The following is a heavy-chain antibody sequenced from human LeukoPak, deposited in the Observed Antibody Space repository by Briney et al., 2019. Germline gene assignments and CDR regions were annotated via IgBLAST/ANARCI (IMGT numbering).Heavy chain of an antibody. CDR1: GFTFSSFA. J-gene: IGHJ6*03. CDR2: ISGSGDTT. CDR3: ARAPYSSSSHGAPYYYYCYMDV. V-gene: IGHV3-23*01. Sequence: PGGSLRLSCAASGFTFSSFAMNWVRQAPGKGLEWVSIISGSGDTTHYTDSVKGRFTISRDNSKNTLYLQMDSLRAEDTAVYYCARAPYSSSSHGAPYYYYCYMDVWGKGTTVTVSS. D-gene: IGHD6-13*01.